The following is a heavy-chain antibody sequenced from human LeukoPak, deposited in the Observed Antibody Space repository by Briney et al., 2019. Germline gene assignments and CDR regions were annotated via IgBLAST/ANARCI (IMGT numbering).Heavy chain of an antibody. V-gene: IGHV4-38-2*02. D-gene: IGHD2-2*01. Sequence: PSETLSLTCTVSGYSISSGYYWGWIRPPPGKGLEWIGSIYYSGSTYYNPSLKSRVTISVDTSKNQFSLKLSSVTAADTAVYYCARDIVVVPAANPRSRHWFDPWGQGTLVTVSS. CDR1: GYSISSGYY. CDR2: IYYSGST. J-gene: IGHJ5*02. CDR3: ARDIVVVPAANPRSRHWFDP.